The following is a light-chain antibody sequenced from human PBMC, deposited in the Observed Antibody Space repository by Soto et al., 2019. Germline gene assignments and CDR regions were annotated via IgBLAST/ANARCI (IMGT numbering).Light chain of an antibody. V-gene: IGKV3-20*01. CDR3: QQYGSSSWT. CDR1: QSVSSSY. J-gene: IGKJ1*01. Sequence: EIVLTQATGTLSLSLGERATLSCRASQSVSSSYLAWYQQKPGQAPRLLIYGASSRATGIPDRFSGSGSGTDFTLTISRLEPEDFAVYYCQQYGSSSWTFGQGTKGDIK. CDR2: GAS.